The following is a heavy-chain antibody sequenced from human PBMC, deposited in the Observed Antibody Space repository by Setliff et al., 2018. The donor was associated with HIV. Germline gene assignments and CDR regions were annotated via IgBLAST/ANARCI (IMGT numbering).Heavy chain of an antibody. Sequence: ASVKVSCKASGDTFTDYYFHWLRQAPGQGLEWMGRLTPHSGDTISADRFQGRLVMTTNTSTTTAFMELSSLRSDDTALYFCARGWGLWFGQLSILPLDPWGQGTLVTVSS. CDR2: LTPHSGDT. V-gene: IGHV1-8*02. J-gene: IGHJ5*02. CDR1: GDTFTDYY. CDR3: ARGWGLWFGQLSILPLDP. D-gene: IGHD3-10*01.